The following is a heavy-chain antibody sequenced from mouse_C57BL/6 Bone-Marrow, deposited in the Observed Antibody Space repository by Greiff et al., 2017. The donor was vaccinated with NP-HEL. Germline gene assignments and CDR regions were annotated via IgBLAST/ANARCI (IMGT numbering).Heavy chain of an antibody. D-gene: IGHD4-1*01. J-gene: IGHJ2*01. V-gene: IGHV5-17*01. CDR2: ISSGSSTI. Sequence: EVKVVESGGGLVKPGGSLKLSCAASGFTFSDYGMHWVRQAPEKGLEWVAYISSGSSTIYYADTVKGRFTISRDNAKNTLFLQRTSLRSEDTAMYYCARTGTLDYWGQGTTLTVSS. CDR1: GFTFSDYG. CDR3: ARTGTLDY.